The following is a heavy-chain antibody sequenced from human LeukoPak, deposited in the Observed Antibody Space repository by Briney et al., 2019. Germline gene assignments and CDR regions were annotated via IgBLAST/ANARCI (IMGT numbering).Heavy chain of an antibody. CDR1: GFTVSSNY. V-gene: IGHV3-66*01. J-gene: IGHJ6*02. CDR3: ARDTTMVRGVIYYYGMDV. Sequence: GGSLRLSCAASGFTVSSNYMSWGRQAPGKGLGWGSVIYSGGSTYYADSVKGRFTISRDNSKNTLYLQMNSLRAEDTAVYYCARDTTMVRGVIYYYGMDVWGQGTTVTVSS. D-gene: IGHD3-10*01. CDR2: IYSGGST.